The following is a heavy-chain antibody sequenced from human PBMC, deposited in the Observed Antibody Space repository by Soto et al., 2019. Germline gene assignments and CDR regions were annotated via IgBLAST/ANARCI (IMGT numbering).Heavy chain of an antibody. V-gene: IGHV3-33*01. CDR1: GFTFSSYG. CDR3: ARGCISTSCLYYYGMDV. J-gene: IGHJ6*02. CDR2: IWYDGSNK. Sequence: PGGSLRLSCAASGFTFSSYGMHWVRQAPGKGLEWVAVIWYDGSNKYYADSVKGRFTISRDNSKNTLYLQMNSLRAEDTAVYYCARGCISTSCLYYYGMDVWGQGTTVTVSS. D-gene: IGHD2-2*01.